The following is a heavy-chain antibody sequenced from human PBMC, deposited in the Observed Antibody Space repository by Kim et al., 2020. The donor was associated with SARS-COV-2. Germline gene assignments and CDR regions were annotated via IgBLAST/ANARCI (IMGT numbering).Heavy chain of an antibody. CDR1: GFTFDDYA. J-gene: IGHJ5*02. V-gene: IGHV3-9*01. CDR2: ISWNSGSI. D-gene: IGHD6-13*01. CDR3: ATLGSSSWYDGSNWFDP. Sequence: GGSLRLSCAASGFTFDDYAMHWVRQAPGKGLEWVSGISWNSGSIGYADSVKGRFTISRDNAKNSLYLQMNSLRAEDTALYYCATLGSSSWYDGSNWFDPWGQGTLVTVSS.